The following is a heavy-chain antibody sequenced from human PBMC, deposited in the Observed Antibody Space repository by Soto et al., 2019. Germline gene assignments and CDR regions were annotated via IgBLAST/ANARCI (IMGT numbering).Heavy chain of an antibody. CDR1: GFTFSSYA. J-gene: IGHJ3*02. D-gene: IGHD2-15*01. Sequence: PXXSLRLSCAASGFTFSSYAMHWVRQAPGKGLEWVAVISYDGSNKYYADSVKGRFTISRDNSKNTLYLQMNSLTAEDTAVYYCAREYGIGGAAFDIWGQGTMVTVSS. CDR2: ISYDGSNK. V-gene: IGHV3-30-3*01. CDR3: AREYGIGGAAFDI.